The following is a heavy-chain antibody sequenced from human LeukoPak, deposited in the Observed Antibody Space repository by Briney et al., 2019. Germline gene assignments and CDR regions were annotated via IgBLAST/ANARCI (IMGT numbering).Heavy chain of an antibody. Sequence: GVSPRLSCAASAFTFSSYGMHWVRQAPGKGLEWVAVIWYDGSNKYYADSVKGRFTISRDNSKNTLYLQMNSLRAEDTAVYYCSSIAVAGTLDYWGQGALVTVSS. V-gene: IGHV3-33*01. CDR1: AFTFSSYG. J-gene: IGHJ4*02. CDR3: SSIAVAGTLDY. CDR2: IWYDGSNK. D-gene: IGHD6-19*01.